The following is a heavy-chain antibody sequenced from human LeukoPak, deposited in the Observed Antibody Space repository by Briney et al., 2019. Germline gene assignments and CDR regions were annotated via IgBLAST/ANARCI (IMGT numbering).Heavy chain of an antibody. V-gene: IGHV4-61*02. CDR2: IYTSGST. D-gene: IGHD2-2*01. J-gene: IGHJ4*02. CDR1: GGSISSGSYY. CDR3: ARTIVVVPAARINYFDY. Sequence: ASETLSLTCTVSGGSISSGSYYWSWIRQPAGKGLEWIGRIYTSGSTNYNPSLKSRVTISVDTPKNQFSLKLSSVTAADTAVYYCARTIVVVPAARINYFDYWGQGTLVTVSS.